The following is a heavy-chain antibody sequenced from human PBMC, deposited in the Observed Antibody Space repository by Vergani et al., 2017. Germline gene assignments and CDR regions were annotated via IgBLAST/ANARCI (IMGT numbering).Heavy chain of an antibody. J-gene: IGHJ4*02. Sequence: QVQLQQWGAGLLKPSETLSLTCAVYGGSFSGYYWSWIRQPPGKGLEWIGEINHSGSTNYNPSLKSRVTISVDTSKNTFSLQLSSVTAADTAVYYCARFTSSLNYCSGGSCQSFDYWGQGTLVTVSS. CDR1: GGSFSGYY. D-gene: IGHD2-15*01. CDR2: INHSGST. CDR3: ARFTSSLNYCSGGSCQSFDY. V-gene: IGHV4-34*01.